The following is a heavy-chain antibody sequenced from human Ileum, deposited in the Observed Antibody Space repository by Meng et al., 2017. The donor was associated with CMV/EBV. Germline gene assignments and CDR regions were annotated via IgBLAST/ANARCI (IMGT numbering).Heavy chain of an antibody. D-gene: IGHD2-2*03. V-gene: IGHV3-74*01. J-gene: IGHJ4*02. CDR2: IYGTNT. CDR1: GFNINSFW. Sequence: GGSLRLSCIVSGFNINSFWMHWVRQVPGRGLVWVSRIYGTNTYYADSVKGRFVISRDNAKNTLYLDMKNLRAENTAVYYCLRGNSGYGVFDYWGQGNLVTVSS. CDR3: LRGNSGYGVFDY.